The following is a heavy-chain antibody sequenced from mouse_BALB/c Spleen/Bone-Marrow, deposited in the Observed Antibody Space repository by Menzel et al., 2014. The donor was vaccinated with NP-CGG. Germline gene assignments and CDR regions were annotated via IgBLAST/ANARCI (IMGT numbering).Heavy chain of an antibody. CDR3: SRGGNFDVMDY. J-gene: IGHJ4*01. D-gene: IGHD2-1*01. CDR2: INPSNGVN. Sequence: QVQLQQSGAELVKPGASVKLSCKASGYTFTSYYMYWVKQRPGQGLEWIGGINPSNGVNNFNEKFKSKASLTVDKSSSTAYMQLSSLTSEDSAVYYCSRGGNFDVMDYRGQGTSVTVSS. V-gene: IGHV1S81*02. CDR1: GYTFTSYY.